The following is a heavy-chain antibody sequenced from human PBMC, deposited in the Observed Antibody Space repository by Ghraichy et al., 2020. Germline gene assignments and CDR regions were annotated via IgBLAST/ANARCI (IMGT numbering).Heavy chain of an antibody. J-gene: IGHJ4*02. CDR2: VYFTGST. Sequence: SETLSLTCTVSGDSISNYYWTWIRQPPGKGLEWIGYVYFTGSTKYNPSLKSRVTISIDTSKNQFSLRLSSVTAADTAFYYGARFCFGGRCPDYWGQGTLVTCSS. V-gene: IGHV4-59*01. CDR3: ARFCFGGRCPDY. CDR1: GDSISNYY. D-gene: IGHD2-15*01.